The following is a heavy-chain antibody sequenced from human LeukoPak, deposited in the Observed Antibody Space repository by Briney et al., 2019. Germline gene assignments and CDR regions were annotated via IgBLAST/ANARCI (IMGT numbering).Heavy chain of an antibody. V-gene: IGHV3-20*04. CDR3: ARDRTVTTSLFDY. J-gene: IGHJ4*02. D-gene: IGHD4-17*01. CDR2: SNWNGGST. Sequence: PGGSLRLSCAASGFTFDYYGMSWVRQAPGKGLEGVSGSNWNGGSTGYADSVKGRFTISRDNAKDSLYLQMNSLRAEHTALYYCARDRTVTTSLFDYWGQGTLVTVSS. CDR1: GFTFDYYG.